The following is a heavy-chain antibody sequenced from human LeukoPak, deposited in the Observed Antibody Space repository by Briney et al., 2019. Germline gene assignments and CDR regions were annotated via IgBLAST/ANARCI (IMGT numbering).Heavy chain of an antibody. CDR2: ITNSGNSK. CDR1: EFTFSSYS. V-gene: IGHV3-48*01. D-gene: IGHD6-13*01. Sequence: GGSLRLSCAASEFTFSSYSMNWVRQAPGKGLEWVSYITNSGNSKSYADSVKGRFTISRDNTKNSLYLQMNSLRAEDTAIYYCAKDYSSSWYYGYYYYYGMDVWGQGTTVTVSS. CDR3: AKDYSSSWYYGYYYYYGMDV. J-gene: IGHJ6*02.